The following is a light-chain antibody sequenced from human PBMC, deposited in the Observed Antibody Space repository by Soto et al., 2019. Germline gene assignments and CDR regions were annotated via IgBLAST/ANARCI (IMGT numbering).Light chain of an antibody. Sequence: DIQMTQSPSSVSASVGDRVTITCRASQGIGTWLAWYQQKPGKGPNLLIYAASSLESGVPSRFSGSGSGTDFTLNISSLQPEDFATYYCQQADSFPQTFGQGTKVEIK. CDR2: AAS. V-gene: IGKV1-12*01. CDR3: QQADSFPQT. J-gene: IGKJ1*01. CDR1: QGIGTW.